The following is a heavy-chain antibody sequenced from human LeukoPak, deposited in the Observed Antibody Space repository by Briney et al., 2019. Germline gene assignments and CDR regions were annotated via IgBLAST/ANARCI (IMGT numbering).Heavy chain of an antibody. Sequence: PSETLSLTCTVSGGSISSYYWSWIRQPTGKGLEWIGYIYYSGSTNYNPSLKSRVTISVDTSKNQFSLKLSSVTAADTAVYYCARDSYGSGRPNDAFDIWGQGTMVTVSS. D-gene: IGHD3-10*01. CDR2: IYYSGST. CDR1: GGSISSYY. J-gene: IGHJ3*02. V-gene: IGHV4-59*01. CDR3: ARDSYGSGRPNDAFDI.